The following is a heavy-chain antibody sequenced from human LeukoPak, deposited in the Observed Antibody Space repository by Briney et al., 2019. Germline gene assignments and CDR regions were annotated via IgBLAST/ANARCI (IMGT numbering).Heavy chain of an antibody. CDR3: ARDPILQPRYSSSLMVDY. J-gene: IGHJ4*02. CDR2: ISSSSSYI. D-gene: IGHD6-13*01. Sequence: SGGSLRLSCAASGFTFSSYSMNWVRQAPGKGLEWVSSISSSSSYIYYADSVKGRFTISRDNAKNSLYLQMNSLRAEDTAVYYCARDPILQPRYSSSLMVDYWGQGTLVTVSS. V-gene: IGHV3-21*01. CDR1: GFTFSSYS.